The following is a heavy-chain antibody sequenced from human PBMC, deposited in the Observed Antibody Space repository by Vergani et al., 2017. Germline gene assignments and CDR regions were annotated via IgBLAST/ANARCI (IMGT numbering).Heavy chain of an antibody. D-gene: IGHD3-22*01. J-gene: IGHJ4*02. V-gene: IGHV3-33*01. CDR1: GFTFTQYG. CDR2: TWYDGNNK. Sequence: QMQLLESGGGVVQPGRSLRLSCAASGFTFTQYGMHWVRQAPGKGLEWVAVTWYDGNNKQYADSVKGRFTISRDNSKSTMYLQMDRLTTDDTAVYFCARDGTDIFVSSSDYSHLLYDWGQGILVTVSS. CDR3: ARDGTDIFVSSSDYSHLLYD.